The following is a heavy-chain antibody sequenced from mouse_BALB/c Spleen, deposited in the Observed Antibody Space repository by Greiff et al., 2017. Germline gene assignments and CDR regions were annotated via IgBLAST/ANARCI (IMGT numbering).Heavy chain of an antibody. CDR1: GYTFTDYA. CDR2: ISTYYGDA. CDR3: ARSYGSRDYFDY. J-gene: IGHJ2*01. Sequence: VKLQESGAELVRPGVSVKISCKGSGYTFTDYAMHWVKQSHAKSLEWIGVISTYYGDASYNQKFKGKATMTVDKSSSTAYMELARLTSEDSAIYYCARSYGSRDYFDYWGQGTTLTVSS. D-gene: IGHD1-1*01. V-gene: IGHV1S137*01.